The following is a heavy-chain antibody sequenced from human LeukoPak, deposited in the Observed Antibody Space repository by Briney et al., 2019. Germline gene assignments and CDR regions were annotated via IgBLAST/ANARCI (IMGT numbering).Heavy chain of an antibody. CDR3: TREPEMAKMVSYFDL. Sequence: GGSLRLSCAASGFTFSSYAMSWVRQAPGKGLEWVSVISSSGSYIYYADSVRGRFTISRDDAKNSLYLQMNSLGDEDTALYYCTREPEMAKMVSYFDLWGQGTLVTVSS. J-gene: IGHJ4*02. D-gene: IGHD5-24*01. CDR1: GFTFSSYA. V-gene: IGHV3-21*01. CDR2: ISSSGSYI.